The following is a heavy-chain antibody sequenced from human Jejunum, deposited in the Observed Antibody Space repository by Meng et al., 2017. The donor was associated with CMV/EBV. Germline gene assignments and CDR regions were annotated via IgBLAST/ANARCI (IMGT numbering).Heavy chain of an antibody. CDR1: GDSTSNYY. Sequence: QGELKESRPELGDPLEPVSLMCTVSGDSTSNYYWNWIRQPAGKALEWVGRIYSGGSTNYNPSLKGRVTMSVDTSKNQISLRLTSVTAADTAMYFCAKGQSTDLGYYYDIDVWGHGTLVTVFS. D-gene: IGHD5/OR15-5a*01. J-gene: IGHJ6*02. CDR2: IYSGGST. V-gene: IGHV4-4*07. CDR3: AKGQSTDLGYYYDIDV.